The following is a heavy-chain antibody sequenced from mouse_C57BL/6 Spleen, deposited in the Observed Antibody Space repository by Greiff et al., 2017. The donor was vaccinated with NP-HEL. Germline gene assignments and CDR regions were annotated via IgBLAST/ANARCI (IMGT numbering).Heavy chain of an antibody. Sequence: QVQLKESGAELVRPGASVTLSCKASGYTFTDYEMHWVKQTPVHGLEWIGAIDPETGGTAYNQKFKGKAILTADKSSSTAYMELRSLTSEDSAVYYCTREFLYYYGSSYVRYFDVWGTGTTVTVSS. J-gene: IGHJ1*03. CDR2: IDPETGGT. CDR3: TREFLYYYGSSYVRYFDV. D-gene: IGHD1-1*01. V-gene: IGHV1-15*01. CDR1: GYTFTDYE.